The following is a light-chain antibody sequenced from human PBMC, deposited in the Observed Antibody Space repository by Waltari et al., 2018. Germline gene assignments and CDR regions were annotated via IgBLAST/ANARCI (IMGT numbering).Light chain of an antibody. CDR3: GTWDNSLSGWV. Sequence: QSVLTQPPSESAAPGQKVTISCSGAASNLGHTFFSWYQQFPGASPKLLIFETNKRPSGIPDRFSGSKSGTSATLGITGLQTGDEADYYCGTWDNSLSGWVFGTGTKLTVL. J-gene: IGLJ3*02. CDR2: ETN. CDR1: ASNLGHTF. V-gene: IGLV1-51*01.